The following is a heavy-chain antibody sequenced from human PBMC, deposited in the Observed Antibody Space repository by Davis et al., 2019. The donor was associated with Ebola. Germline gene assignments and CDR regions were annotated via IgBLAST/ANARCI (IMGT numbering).Heavy chain of an antibody. J-gene: IGHJ4*02. V-gene: IGHV7-4-1*02. D-gene: IGHD2-21*02. CDR2: INTNTGNP. CDR3: ARTAYCGGDCYYPVEY. CDR1: GYTFTSYA. Sequence: AASVKVSCKASGYTFTSYAMNWVRQAPGQGLEWMGWINTNTGNPTYAQGFTGRFVFSLDTSVSTAYLQISSLKAEDTAVYYCARTAYCGGDCYYPVEYWGQGTLVTVSS.